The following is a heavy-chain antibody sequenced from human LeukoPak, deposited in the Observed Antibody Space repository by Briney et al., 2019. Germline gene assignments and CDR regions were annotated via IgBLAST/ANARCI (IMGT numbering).Heavy chain of an antibody. CDR3: ARTDSGSWSHMDV. J-gene: IGHJ6*03. D-gene: IGHD6-13*01. CDR1: GGSISSYY. CDR2: IYYSGST. Sequence: SETLSLTCTVSGGSISSYYWSWIRQPPGKGLEWIGYIYYSGSTNYNPSLKSRVTISVDTSKNQFSLKLSSVTAADTAVYYCARTDSGSWSHMDVWGKGTTVTVSS. V-gene: IGHV4-59*08.